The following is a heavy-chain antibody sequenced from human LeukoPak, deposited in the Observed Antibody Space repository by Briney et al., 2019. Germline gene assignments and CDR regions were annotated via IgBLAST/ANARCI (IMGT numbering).Heavy chain of an antibody. Sequence: GGSLRLSCAASGFTFSRYWMSWVRQAPGKGLEWVANIKQDGSEKYYVDSVKGRSTISRDNAKNSLYLQMNSLRTEDTAVYFCARDREEMVRAPYGFNNWGQGTRVTVS. CDR3: ARDREEMVRAPYGFNN. J-gene: IGHJ3*02. D-gene: IGHD3-10*01. CDR1: GFTFSRYW. V-gene: IGHV3-7*01. CDR2: IKQDGSEK.